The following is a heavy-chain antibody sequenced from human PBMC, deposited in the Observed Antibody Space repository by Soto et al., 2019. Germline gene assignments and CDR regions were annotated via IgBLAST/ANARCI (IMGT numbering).Heavy chain of an antibody. CDR1: GFTFGDYA. CDR3: TRGRNEAVSDYRGMDV. D-gene: IGHD1-1*01. J-gene: IGHJ6*02. Sequence: GGSRRLSCTASGFTFGDYAMSWLPQAPGKGLEWVAYITNKASGGTTDYAASAKGRFTISRDDSKSIAYLQMNSLKTEDTAVYYCTRGRNEAVSDYRGMDVWGQGTTVTVSS. V-gene: IGHV3-49*03. CDR2: ITNKASGGTT.